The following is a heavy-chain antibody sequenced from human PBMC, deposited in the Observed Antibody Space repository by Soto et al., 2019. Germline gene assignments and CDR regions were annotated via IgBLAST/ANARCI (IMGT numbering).Heavy chain of an antibody. J-gene: IGHJ5*02. Sequence: GGSLRLSCVGSGFTFSYYEMNWVRQAPGKGLERVAFISHADRLTHYPDSVRGRFTISRDNAKNSLYLHMTSLRVEDTAVYYCARDTGRASADLWGQGTLVTVSS. D-gene: IGHD6-13*01. CDR1: GFTFSYYE. V-gene: IGHV3-48*03. CDR2: ISHADRLT. CDR3: ARDTGRASADL.